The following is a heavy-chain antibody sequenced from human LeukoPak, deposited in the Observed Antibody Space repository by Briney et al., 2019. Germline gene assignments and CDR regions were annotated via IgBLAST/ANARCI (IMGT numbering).Heavy chain of an antibody. Sequence: SETLSLTCTVSGGSISSYYWNWIRQPPGKGLEWIGYIYYSGSTNYNPSLKSRVTISVDTSKNQFSLKLSSVTAADTAVYYCAREIDPWIGAYYFDYWGQGTLVTVSS. CDR3: AREIDPWIGAYYFDY. J-gene: IGHJ4*02. CDR1: GGSISSYY. V-gene: IGHV4-59*01. D-gene: IGHD3-16*01. CDR2: IYYSGST.